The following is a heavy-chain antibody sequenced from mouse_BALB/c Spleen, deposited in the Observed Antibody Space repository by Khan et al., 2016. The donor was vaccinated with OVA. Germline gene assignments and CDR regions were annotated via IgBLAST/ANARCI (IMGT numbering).Heavy chain of an antibody. CDR1: GFNIKDTY. V-gene: IGHV14-3*02. CDR2: IDPPNDDS. D-gene: IGHD2-1*01. J-gene: IGHJ3*01. Sequence: EVKLLESGAELVKPGASVKLSCSASGFNIKDTYIHWMKQRPEQGLEWIGRIDPPNDDSKYGPKFQAKATLTADTSSNTAYLQLSSLTSEDTAVYYCATLVGNPFAFWGQGTLVSVSA. CDR3: ATLVGNPFAF.